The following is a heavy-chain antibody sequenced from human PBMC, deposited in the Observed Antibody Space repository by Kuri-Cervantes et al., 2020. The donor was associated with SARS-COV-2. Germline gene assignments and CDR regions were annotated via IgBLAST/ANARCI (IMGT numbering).Heavy chain of an antibody. Sequence: SETLSLTCAVSGYSISSGYYWGWIRQPPGKGMEWSGSINHSGSTSYNPSLKSRVTISVDTSSKQFSLHLGSVTAADTAVYYCARAYGFLRYIYYMDVWGRGTTVTVSS. J-gene: IGHJ6*03. CDR2: INHSGST. V-gene: IGHV4-38-2*01. CDR3: ARAYGFLRYIYYMDV. D-gene: IGHD4-17*01. CDR1: GYSISSGYY.